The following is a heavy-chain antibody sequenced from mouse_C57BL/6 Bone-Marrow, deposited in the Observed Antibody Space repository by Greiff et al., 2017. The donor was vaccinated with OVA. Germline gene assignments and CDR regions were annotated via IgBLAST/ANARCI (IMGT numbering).Heavy chain of an antibody. V-gene: IGHV1-4*01. CDR3: AILLRSFAY. CDR1: GYTFTSYT. D-gene: IGHD1-1*01. CDR2: INPSSGYT. Sequence: VQLQQSGAELARPGASVKMSCKASGYTFTSYTMHWVNQRPGQGLEWIGYINPSSGYTKYNQKFKDKATLTADKSSSTAYMQLSNLTSEDSAVYYCAILLRSFAYWGQGTLVTVSA. J-gene: IGHJ3*01.